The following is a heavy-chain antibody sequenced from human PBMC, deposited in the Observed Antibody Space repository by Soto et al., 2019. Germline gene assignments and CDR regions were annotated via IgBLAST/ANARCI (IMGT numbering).Heavy chain of an antibody. J-gene: IGHJ4*02. D-gene: IGHD3-22*01. CDR1: GYRFTNYW. CDR3: ARNSLYDSGPDY. V-gene: IGHV5-51*01. Sequence: PGESLKISCKGSGYRFTNYWVGWVRQMPGRGLEWMGIIYPGDSDTRYSPSFQGQVTVSADKSTSTAYLHWSSLKASDTAMYYCARNSLYDSGPDYWGQGTLVTVSS. CDR2: IYPGDSDT.